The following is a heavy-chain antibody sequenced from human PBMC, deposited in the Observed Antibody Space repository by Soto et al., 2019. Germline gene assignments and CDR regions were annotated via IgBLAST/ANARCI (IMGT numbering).Heavy chain of an antibody. J-gene: IGHJ4*02. CDR1: GFTFSSYG. CDR2: IWYDGTNK. V-gene: IGHV3-33*01. CDR3: ERDRIEGPKERYFDY. Sequence: QVQLVESGGGVVQPGRSLRLSCAASGFTFSSYGMHWVRQAPGKGLKWVAIIWYDGTNKYYADSVKGRFTISRDNSKNTLYLQMNSLRAEDTAVYYCERDRIEGPKERYFDYWGQGTLVTVSS.